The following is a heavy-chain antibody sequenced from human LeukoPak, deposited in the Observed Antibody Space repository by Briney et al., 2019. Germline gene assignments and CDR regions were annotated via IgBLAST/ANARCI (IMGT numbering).Heavy chain of an antibody. D-gene: IGHD3-22*01. V-gene: IGHV3-64D*06. CDR3: AKVRASSGYFDY. J-gene: IGHJ4*02. CDR2: ISSNGATT. CDR1: GFTFNRFY. Sequence: GGSLRLSCSASGFTFNRFYLHWVRQAPGKGLEFVSHISSNGATTYYADSVKGRFTISRDNSKNTLYLQMSSLRADDPAVYYCAKVRASSGYFDYWGQGTLVTVSS.